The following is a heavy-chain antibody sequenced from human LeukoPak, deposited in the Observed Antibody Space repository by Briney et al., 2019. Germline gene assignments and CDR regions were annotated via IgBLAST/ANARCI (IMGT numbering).Heavy chain of an antibody. CDR3: AKEAPGTTAFDI. D-gene: IGHD1-7*01. Sequence: GGSLRLSCAASGFTFSNAWMSWVRQAPGKGLEWVSAITGGGGSTYYADSVKGRFTISRDNSKNTLYLQINSLRAEDTAVYYCAKEAPGTTAFDIWGQGTMVIVSS. CDR2: ITGGGGST. CDR1: GFTFSNAW. J-gene: IGHJ3*02. V-gene: IGHV3-23*01.